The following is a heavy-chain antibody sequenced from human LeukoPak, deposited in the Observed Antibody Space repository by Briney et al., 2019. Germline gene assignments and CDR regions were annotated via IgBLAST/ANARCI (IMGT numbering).Heavy chain of an antibody. Sequence: GGSLRLSCAASGFTFSSYGMHWVRQAPGKGLEWVALVRYDGSNKYYADSVKGRFTISRDNSKNTLYLQMNSLRAEDTAVYYCAKDLSVEGYYSSSSGPFDFWGLGTLVTVSS. J-gene: IGHJ4*02. D-gene: IGHD6-6*01. CDR2: VRYDGSNK. V-gene: IGHV3-30*02. CDR1: GFTFSSYG. CDR3: AKDLSVEGYYSSSSGPFDF.